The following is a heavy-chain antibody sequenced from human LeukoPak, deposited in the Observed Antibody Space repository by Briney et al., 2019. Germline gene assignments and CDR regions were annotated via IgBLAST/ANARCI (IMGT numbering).Heavy chain of an antibody. CDR1: GGSFSGYY. Sequence: SETLSLTCAVYGGSFSGYYWSWIRQPPGKGLEWNGEINHSGSTNYNPSLKSRVTISVDTSKNQFSLKLSSVAAADTAVYYCARLRDYVGDYWGQGTLVTVSS. D-gene: IGHD4-17*01. V-gene: IGHV4-34*01. CDR2: INHSGST. CDR3: ARLRDYVGDY. J-gene: IGHJ4*02.